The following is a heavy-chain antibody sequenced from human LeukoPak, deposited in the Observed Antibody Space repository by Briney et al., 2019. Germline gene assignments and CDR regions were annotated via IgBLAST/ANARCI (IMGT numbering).Heavy chain of an antibody. V-gene: IGHV4-34*01. CDR1: GGSFSGYY. J-gene: IGHJ4*02. CDR3: AREGTFYDILTGYYRTSFDY. Sequence: PSETLSLTCAVYGGSFSGYYWSWIRQPPGKGLEWIGEINHSGGTKYNPSLKSRVTISVDTSKNQFSLKLSSVTAADTAVYYCAREGTFYDILTGYYRTSFDYWGQGTLVTVSS. CDR2: INHSGGT. D-gene: IGHD3-9*01.